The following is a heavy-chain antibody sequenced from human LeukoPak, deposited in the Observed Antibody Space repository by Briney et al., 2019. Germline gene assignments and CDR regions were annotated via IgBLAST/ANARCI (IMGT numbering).Heavy chain of an antibody. CDR1: GYSFTSYW. D-gene: IGHD6-13*01. CDR2: IYPGDSDT. Sequence: GESLKISCKGSGYSFTSYWIGRVRQMPGKGLEWMGIIYPGDSDTRYSPSFQGQVTISADKSISTAYLQWSSLKASDTAVYYCASPARGIAAAGTTSEFDYWGQGTLVTVSS. J-gene: IGHJ4*02. CDR3: ASPARGIAAAGTTSEFDY. V-gene: IGHV5-51*01.